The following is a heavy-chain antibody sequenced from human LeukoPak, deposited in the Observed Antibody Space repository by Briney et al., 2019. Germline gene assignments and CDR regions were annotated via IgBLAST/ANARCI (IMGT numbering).Heavy chain of an antibody. J-gene: IGHJ6*02. CDR2: INPNSGGT. V-gene: IGHV1-2*04. D-gene: IGHD1-14*01. CDR3: ARGRETGRYYYGMDV. CDR1: GYTFTGYY. Sequence: ASVKASCKASGYTFTGYYMHWVRQAPGQGLEWMGWINPNSGGTNYAQKFQGWVTMTRDTSISTAYMELSRLRSDDTAVYYCARGRETGRYYYGMDVWGQGTTVTVSS.